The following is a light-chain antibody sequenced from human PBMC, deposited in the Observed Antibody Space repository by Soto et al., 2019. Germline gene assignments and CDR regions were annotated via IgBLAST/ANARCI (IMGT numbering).Light chain of an antibody. CDR3: QQRSSGDS. CDR1: ESISAY. CDR2: DAV. V-gene: IGKV3-11*01. J-gene: IGKJ2*01. Sequence: IVLTQSPATLSLSPGERATLSCWASESISAYLAWYQQKGGQAPRVLVYDAVYRAKGLPARFSGSWFGTNFTLTITSLDPEDSAVYYCQQRSSGDSFGPGTKLEIK.